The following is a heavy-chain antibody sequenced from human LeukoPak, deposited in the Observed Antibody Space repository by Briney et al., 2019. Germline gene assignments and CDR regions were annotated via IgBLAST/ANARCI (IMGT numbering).Heavy chain of an antibody. V-gene: IGHV3-30*02. CDR1: GFTFSSYS. D-gene: IGHD5-24*01. CDR3: AKDHYGRDGYNFDY. CDR2: IRYDGSNK. J-gene: IGHJ4*02. Sequence: GGSLRLSCAASGFTFSSYSMNWVRQAPGKGLERVAFIRYDGSNKYYADSVKGRFTISRDNSKNTLYLQMNSLRAEDTAVYYCAKDHYGRDGYNFDYWGQGTLVTVSS.